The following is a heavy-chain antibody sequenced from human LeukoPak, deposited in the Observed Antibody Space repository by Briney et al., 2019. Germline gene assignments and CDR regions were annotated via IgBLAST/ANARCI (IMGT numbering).Heavy chain of an antibody. D-gene: IGHD3-22*01. V-gene: IGHV4-39*07. CDR3: ATTFSSSSGGTNPN. Sequence: SEALSLTCTVSGGSISSSSYYWGWIRQPPGKGLEWIGSIYYSGSTYYNPSLKSRVTISVDTSKNQFSLKLSSVTAADTAVYYCATTFSSSSGGTNPNWGQGTLVTVSS. CDR1: GGSISSSSYY. J-gene: IGHJ4*02. CDR2: IYYSGST.